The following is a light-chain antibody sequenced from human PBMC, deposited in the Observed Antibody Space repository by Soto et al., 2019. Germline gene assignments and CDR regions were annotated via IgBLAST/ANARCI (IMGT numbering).Light chain of an antibody. CDR1: QSVSSN. CDR2: GAS. Sequence: EIVMTQSPATLSVSPGERATLSCRASQSVSSNLAWYQQKPGQAPRLLIYGASTRATGIPARFSGNGSGTECTLTISSLQSEDFALYYCQQYNNWPPYTFGQGTKLEIK. J-gene: IGKJ2*01. CDR3: QQYNNWPPYT. V-gene: IGKV3-15*01.